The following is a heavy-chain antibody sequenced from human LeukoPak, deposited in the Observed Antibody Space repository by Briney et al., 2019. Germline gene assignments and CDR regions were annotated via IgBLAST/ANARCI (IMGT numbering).Heavy chain of an antibody. Sequence: SETLSLTCGVYAGSLTNYFCHWIRQAPGKGLEWVGEISHGGITKHNPSLKSRVTMSQDTSKRQFSPKMNSMTAADTGVYYCDIFMDVVPGTMSWGLGTLVTVSS. CDR2: ISHGGIT. V-gene: IGHV4-34*01. CDR3: DIFMDVVPGTMS. J-gene: IGHJ4*02. D-gene: IGHD3-22*01. CDR1: AGSLTNYF.